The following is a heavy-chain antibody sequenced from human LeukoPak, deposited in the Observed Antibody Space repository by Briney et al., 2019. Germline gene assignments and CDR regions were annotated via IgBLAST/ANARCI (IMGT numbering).Heavy chain of an antibody. CDR3: ARDKFYKYGDYRNWFDP. V-gene: IGHV3-11*01. D-gene: IGHD4-17*01. Sequence: PGGSLRLSCAASGFPFSDYYMSWIRPAPGKGLEWVSYISSSGSTIYYADSVKGRFTISRDNAKNSLYLQMNSLRAEDTAVYYCARDKFYKYGDYRNWFDPWGQGTLVTVSS. CDR2: ISSSGSTI. J-gene: IGHJ5*02. CDR1: GFPFSDYY.